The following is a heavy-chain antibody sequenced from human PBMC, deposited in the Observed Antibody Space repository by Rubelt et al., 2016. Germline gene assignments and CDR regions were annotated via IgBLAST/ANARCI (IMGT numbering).Heavy chain of an antibody. Sequence: QVQLQESGPGLVQPSETLSLTCTVSGGSISTYYWSWIRQPPGKGLEWIGSIYYSGTTYYNPSLKSRIRLSVDKSKNQFSRKLRAGTAVDTAVYYWAREIAMVRGLKDPPWFAPWGQGILVTVSS. CDR2: IYYSGTT. D-gene: IGHD3-10*01. CDR3: AREIAMVRGLKDPPWFAP. V-gene: IGHV4-59*01. CDR1: GGSISTYY. J-gene: IGHJ5*02.